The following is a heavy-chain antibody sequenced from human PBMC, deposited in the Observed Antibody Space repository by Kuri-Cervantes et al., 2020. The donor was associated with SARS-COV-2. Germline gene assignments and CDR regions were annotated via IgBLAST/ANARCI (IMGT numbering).Heavy chain of an antibody. D-gene: IGHD2-21*01. V-gene: IGHV4-38-2*01. CDR2: IYHSGDT. CDR3: ATTYCGGDCSFDY. CDR1: GYSIRNGYY. Sequence: SETLSLTCAVSGYSIRNGYYWGCIRQPPGKGLEWTGTIYHSGDTFYNPSLKSRATISVDTSRNQFSLRLTSVTAADTATYYCATTYCGGDCSFDYWGQGTLVTVSS. J-gene: IGHJ4*02.